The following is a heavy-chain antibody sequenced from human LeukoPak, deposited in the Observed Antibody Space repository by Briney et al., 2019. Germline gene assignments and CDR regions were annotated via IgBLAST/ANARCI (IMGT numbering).Heavy chain of an antibody. CDR2: INPSGAST. D-gene: IGHD6-13*01. CDR1: GYTFTSDY. CDR3: ARFSSNWYSSFDY. Sequence: ASVKVSCKASGYTFTSDYMHWVRQAPGQGLEWMGIINPSGASTGYAQKFQGRVTMTWDTSTTTVYMELSSLRSEDTAVYYCARFSSNWYSSFDYWGQGTLVTVSS. J-gene: IGHJ4*02. V-gene: IGHV1-46*01.